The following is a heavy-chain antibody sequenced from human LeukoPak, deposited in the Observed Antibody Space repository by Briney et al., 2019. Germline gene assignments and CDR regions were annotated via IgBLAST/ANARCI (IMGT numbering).Heavy chain of an antibody. Sequence: GASVKVSCKVSGYTLTELSMHWVRQAPGKGLEWMGGFDPEDGETIYAQKFQGRVTMTEDTSTDTAYMELSRLRSEDTAVYYCATALYGSGSYRLTPGYYYYGMDVWGQGTTVTVSS. CDR3: ATALYGSGSYRLTPGYYYYGMDV. CDR1: GYTLTELS. J-gene: IGHJ6*02. CDR2: FDPEDGET. V-gene: IGHV1-24*01. D-gene: IGHD3-10*01.